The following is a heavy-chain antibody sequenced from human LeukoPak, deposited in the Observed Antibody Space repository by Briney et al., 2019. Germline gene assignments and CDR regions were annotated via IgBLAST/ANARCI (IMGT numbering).Heavy chain of an antibody. Sequence: PGRSLRLSCAASGFTFSSYGMHWVRQAPGKGLEWVAAISYDGSNKYYADSVKGRFTISRDNSKNTLYLQMNSLRAEDTAVYYCAKDASMVRGVIFYYFDYWGQGTLVTVSS. CDR2: ISYDGSNK. V-gene: IGHV3-30*18. D-gene: IGHD3-10*01. CDR1: GFTFSSYG. CDR3: AKDASMVRGVIFYYFDY. J-gene: IGHJ4*02.